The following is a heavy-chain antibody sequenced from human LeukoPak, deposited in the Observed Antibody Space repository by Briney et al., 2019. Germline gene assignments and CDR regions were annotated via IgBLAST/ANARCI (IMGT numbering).Heavy chain of an antibody. CDR3: ASGLDTAILKGAFDI. J-gene: IGHJ3*02. CDR1: GGSISSGGYS. V-gene: IGHV4-30-2*01. D-gene: IGHD5-18*01. Sequence: PSQTLSLTCAVSGGSISSGGYSWSWIRQPPGKGLEWIGYIYHSGSTYYNPSLKSRVTISVDRSKNQFSLKLSSVTAADTAVYYCASGLDTAILKGAFDIWGQGTMVTVSS. CDR2: IYHSGST.